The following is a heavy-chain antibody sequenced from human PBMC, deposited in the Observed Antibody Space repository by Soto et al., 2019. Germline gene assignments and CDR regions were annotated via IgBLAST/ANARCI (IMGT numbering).Heavy chain of an antibody. CDR1: GFTFSSYA. J-gene: IGHJ6*02. Sequence: EVQLLESGGGLIQPGGSLRLSCAASGFTFSSYAMTWVRQAPGKGLEWVSAISGSGDTTYYADAVKGRFTISRDNSKSTLYLQMSSRRDEDSAVYYCVKDWTGNTCPCMDVWGQGTTITVSS. V-gene: IGHV3-23*01. CDR3: VKDWTGNTCPCMDV. CDR2: ISGSGDTT. D-gene: IGHD3-9*01.